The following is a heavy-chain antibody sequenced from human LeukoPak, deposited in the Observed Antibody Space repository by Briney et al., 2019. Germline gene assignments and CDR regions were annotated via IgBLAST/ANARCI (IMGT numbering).Heavy chain of an antibody. CDR2: ISWNSGSL. V-gene: IGHV3-9*01. J-gene: IGHJ3*02. Sequence: PGGSLRLSCATSGFTFGDYAIHWVRQVPGKGLEWVSGISWNSGSLGYVDSVKGRFTISRDNAKNSLYLQMNSLRAEDTAVYYCARDQYAFDIWGQGTMVTVSS. CDR1: GFTFGDYA. CDR3: ARDQYAFDI.